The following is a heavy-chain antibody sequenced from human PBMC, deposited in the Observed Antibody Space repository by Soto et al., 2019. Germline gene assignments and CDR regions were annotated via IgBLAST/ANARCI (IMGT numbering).Heavy chain of an antibody. V-gene: IGHV4-4*02. Sequence: PSETLSLTCGVSRASITSGNWWTWVRQPPGKGLEWIGEIYHSGSTNYNPSLKSRVTISVDTSKNQFSLKLTSVTAADTAVYYCARDKITGLFDYWGQGTLVTVSS. J-gene: IGHJ4*02. CDR1: RASITSGNW. CDR3: ARDKITGLFDY. D-gene: IGHD2-8*02. CDR2: IYHSGST.